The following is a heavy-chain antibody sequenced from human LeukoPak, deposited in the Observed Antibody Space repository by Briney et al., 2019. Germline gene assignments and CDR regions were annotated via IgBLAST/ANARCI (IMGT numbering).Heavy chain of an antibody. J-gene: IGHJ4*02. CDR1: GGSLTNYY. D-gene: IGHD6-19*01. V-gene: IGHV4-59*01. CDR2: VYYSGST. Sequence: SGTLSLTCTVSGGSLTNYYWSWIRQPPGKGLEWIGYVYYSGSTKYNPSLESRVTLSIDTSKSQFPLRVKSVTTADTAVYYCARGPNRYSSGWYYFDSWGQGTLVTVSS. CDR3: ARGPNRYSSGWYYFDS.